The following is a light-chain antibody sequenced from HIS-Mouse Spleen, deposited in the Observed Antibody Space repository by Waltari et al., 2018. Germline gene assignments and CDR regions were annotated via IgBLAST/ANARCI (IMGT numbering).Light chain of an antibody. CDR3: YSAADNSGV. Sequence: SYELTQPSSVSVSPGQTARITCSGAVLANKYARWFQQKPGQAPLLVIYKDSERPSGIPERFSGSSSGTTVTLTISGAQVEDEADYYCYSAADNSGVFGGGTKLTVL. J-gene: IGLJ2*01. CDR1: VLANKY. V-gene: IGLV3-27*01. CDR2: KDS.